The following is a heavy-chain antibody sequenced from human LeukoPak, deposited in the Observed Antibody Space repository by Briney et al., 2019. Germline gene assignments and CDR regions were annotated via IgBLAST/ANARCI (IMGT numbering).Heavy chain of an antibody. V-gene: IGHV3-30*03. D-gene: IGHD3-10*01. CDR2: MSYDGSKK. CDR1: GFTFSSYG. J-gene: IGHJ6*03. Sequence: GRSLRLSCAASGFTFSSYGMHWVRQAPGKGLEWVATMSYDGSKKYYADSVKGRFTISRDSSKNTLYLQMNSLKPEDTAVYYCARDGDLYGSAYYYYMDVWGKGTTVTVSS. CDR3: ARDGDLYGSAYYYYMDV.